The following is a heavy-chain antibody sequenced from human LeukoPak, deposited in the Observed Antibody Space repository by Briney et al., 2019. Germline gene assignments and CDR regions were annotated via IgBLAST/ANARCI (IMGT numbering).Heavy chain of an antibody. CDR1: GFTFSNYG. J-gene: IGHJ3*02. CDR2: IWNDGSNK. CDR3: AKGSTFTVTALGI. Sequence: GGSLRLSCVVSGFTFSNYGMHWVRQAPGKGLEWVAVIWNDGSNKYYADSVKGRFTISRDNSKNTLYLQMNSLRAEDTAVYYCAKGSTFTVTALGIWGQGTMVTVSS. D-gene: IGHD4-17*01. V-gene: IGHV3-33*06.